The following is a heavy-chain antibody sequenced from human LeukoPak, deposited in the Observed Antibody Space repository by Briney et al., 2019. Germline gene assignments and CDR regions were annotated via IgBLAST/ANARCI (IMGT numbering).Heavy chain of an antibody. CDR1: GASFSDYY. V-gene: IGHV4-34*01. D-gene: IGHD1-26*01. Sequence: SETLSLTCVVYGASFSDYYWTWIRQPPGKGLEWIGEINRSGSTNYNPSLKSRVTLSVDTSKNQFSLKLSSVTAADTAVYYCARVFSGRGSPIDYWGQGTLVTVSS. J-gene: IGHJ4*02. CDR2: INRSGST. CDR3: ARVFSGRGSPIDY.